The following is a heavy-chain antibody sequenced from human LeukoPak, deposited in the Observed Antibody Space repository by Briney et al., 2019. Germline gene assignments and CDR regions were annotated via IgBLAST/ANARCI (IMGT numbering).Heavy chain of an antibody. CDR2: ISYDGSNK. CDR3: AKDLGDGSGPDY. Sequence: GGSLRLSCAASGFTFSSYGMHWVRQAPGKGLEWVAVISYDGSNKYYADSVKGRSTISRDNSKNTLYLQMNSLRAEDTAVYYCAKDLGDGSGPDYWGQGTLVTVSS. J-gene: IGHJ4*02. D-gene: IGHD3-10*01. V-gene: IGHV3-30*18. CDR1: GFTFSSYG.